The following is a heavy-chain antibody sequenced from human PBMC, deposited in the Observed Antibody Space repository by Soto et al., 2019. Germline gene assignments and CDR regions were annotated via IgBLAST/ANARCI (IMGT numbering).Heavy chain of an antibody. CDR3: AREMAAPGDHYYGLDV. CDR2: MSYDGSHK. D-gene: IGHD6-13*01. Sequence: QVQLVESGGGVVQPGRSLRLSCAASRFTFSNYAMHWVRQAPGKGLEWVAIMSYDGSHKYYADSVEGRFTISRDSSENTLYLQMDSLGGEDTAVYYCAREMAAPGDHYYGLDVWGQGTTVTVSS. CDR1: RFTFSNYA. J-gene: IGHJ6*02. V-gene: IGHV3-30-3*01.